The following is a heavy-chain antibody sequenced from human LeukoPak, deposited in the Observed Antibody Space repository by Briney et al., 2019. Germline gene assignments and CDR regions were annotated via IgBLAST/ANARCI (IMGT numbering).Heavy chain of an antibody. CDR3: ARGYSGSYRVDY. CDR2: INSDGITT. Sequence: GGSLRLSCAASGFTFSSYWMHWVRQAPGKGLVWVSRINSDGITTTYADSVKGRFTISRDNAKNTLYLQMNSLRAEDTAVYYCARGYSGSYRVDYWGQGTLVTVSS. D-gene: IGHD1-26*01. V-gene: IGHV3-74*01. J-gene: IGHJ4*02. CDR1: GFTFSSYW.